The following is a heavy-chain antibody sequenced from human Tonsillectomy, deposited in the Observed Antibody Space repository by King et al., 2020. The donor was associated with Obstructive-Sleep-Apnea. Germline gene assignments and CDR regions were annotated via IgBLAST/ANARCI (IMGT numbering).Heavy chain of an antibody. D-gene: IGHD6-13*01. Sequence: VQLVESGGGLVQPGGSLRLSGVPSGFVFSTYWMTWVRQAPGKGLEWVANINQDGNEKHYVDSVKGRFTISRDNAKNSLYLQMDSLRAEDTAVYYCARGSSAASWGQGTLVTVSS. CDR1: GFVFSTYW. J-gene: IGHJ5*02. CDR2: INQDGNEK. V-gene: IGHV3-7*04. CDR3: ARGSSAAS.